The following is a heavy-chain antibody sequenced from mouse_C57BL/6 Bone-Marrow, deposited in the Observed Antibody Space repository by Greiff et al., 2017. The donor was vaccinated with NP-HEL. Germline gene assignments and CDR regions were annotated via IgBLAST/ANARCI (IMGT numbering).Heavy chain of an antibody. CDR3: ARSLYFDV. CDR1: GYTFTDYY. Sequence: VPLQQSGPVLVKPGASVKMSCKASGYTFTDYYMNWVQQSHGKSLEWIGVINPYNGGTSSNQKFKGKATLTVDKSSSTAHTELNSLTSEDAAVYYRARSLYFDVWGTGTTVTVSS. J-gene: IGHJ1*03. CDR2: INPYNGGT. V-gene: IGHV1-19*01.